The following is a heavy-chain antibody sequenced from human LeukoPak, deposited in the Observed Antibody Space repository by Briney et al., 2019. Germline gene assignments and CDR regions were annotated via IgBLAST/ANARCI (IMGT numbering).Heavy chain of an antibody. CDR3: ARGGRQAITAVGY. J-gene: IGHJ4*02. V-gene: IGHV3-30*04. CDR2: ISYDGSNK. Sequence: PGGSLRLSCAASGFTFSSYAMHWVRQAPGKGLEWVAVISYDGSNKYYADSVKGRFTISRDNSKNTLYLQMNSLRAEDTAVYYCARGGRQAITAVGYWGQGTLVTVSS. D-gene: IGHD2-21*01. CDR1: GFTFSSYA.